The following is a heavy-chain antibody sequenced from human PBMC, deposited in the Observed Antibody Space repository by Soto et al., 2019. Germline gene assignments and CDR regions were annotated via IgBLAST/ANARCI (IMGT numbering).Heavy chain of an antibody. CDR1: GFTFSRYA. CDR3: ASDSNTRQGGMDV. CDR2: ISSSGDYI. Sequence: AGSLRLSCEASGFTFSRYAINWVRKAPGKGLEWDSSISSSGDYIYYADSVKGRFTISRDSAKNSLFLQMNSLRAEDTAVYFCASDSNTRQGGMDVWGKGTQVTVSS. V-gene: IGHV3-21*06. D-gene: IGHD4-4*01. J-gene: IGHJ6*04.